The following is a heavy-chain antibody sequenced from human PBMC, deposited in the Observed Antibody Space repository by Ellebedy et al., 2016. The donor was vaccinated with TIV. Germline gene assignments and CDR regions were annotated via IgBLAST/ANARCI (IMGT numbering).Heavy chain of an antibody. Sequence: PGGSLRLSCAASGFTFSSYAMSWVRQAPGKGLKWISLISASGGSTNYADSVKGRFTISRDNSKNKLYLQMNSLRAEDTAVYYCASLGFIVASMNGLEYWGQGTLVTVSS. CDR1: GFTFSSYA. V-gene: IGHV3-23*01. CDR2: ISASGGST. D-gene: IGHD5-12*01. CDR3: ASLGFIVASMNGLEY. J-gene: IGHJ4*02.